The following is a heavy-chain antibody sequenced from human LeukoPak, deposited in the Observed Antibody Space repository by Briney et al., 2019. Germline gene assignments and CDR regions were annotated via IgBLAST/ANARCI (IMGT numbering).Heavy chain of an antibody. CDR2: INYSGNT. CDR1: GGSVSSTTYF. D-gene: IGHD3-10*01. V-gene: IGHV4-39*01. Sequence: SETLSLTCTVSGGSVSSTTYFWSWMRQPPGKGLEWIASINYSGNTYYNPSLKSRVTISVDTSDNQFSLKLSSVAAADTAVYYCARYVVYGSGKYYFDYWGQGTLVTVSS. CDR3: ARYVVYGSGKYYFDY. J-gene: IGHJ4*02.